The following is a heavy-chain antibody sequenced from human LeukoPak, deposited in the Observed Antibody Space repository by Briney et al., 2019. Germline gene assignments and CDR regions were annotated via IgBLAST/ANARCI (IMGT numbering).Heavy chain of an antibody. V-gene: IGHV3-21*01. CDR2: ISSSSSYI. CDR3: ARDLSRAVAATPLYYYYYGMDV. D-gene: IGHD2-15*01. CDR1: GFTFSSYS. Sequence: GGSLRLSCAASGFTFSSYSMNWVRQAPGKGLEWVSSISSSSSYIYYADSVKGRFTISRDNAKNSLYLQMNSLRAEDTALYYCARDLSRAVAATPLYYYYYGMDVWGQGTTVSVSS. J-gene: IGHJ6*02.